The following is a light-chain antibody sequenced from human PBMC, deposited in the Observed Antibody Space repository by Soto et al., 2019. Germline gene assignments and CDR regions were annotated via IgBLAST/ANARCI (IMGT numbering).Light chain of an antibody. CDR1: QSVSSSF. V-gene: IGKV3-20*01. CDR2: GAS. Sequence: EIVLTQSPGTQSLSPGERATLSCRASQSVSSSFLAWYQHKPGQAPRLLIYGASSRATGITDRFSGSRSGTAFTLTFSRLEPEDFAVYYCQQYGSSPWTFGQGTKVEIK. J-gene: IGKJ1*01. CDR3: QQYGSSPWT.